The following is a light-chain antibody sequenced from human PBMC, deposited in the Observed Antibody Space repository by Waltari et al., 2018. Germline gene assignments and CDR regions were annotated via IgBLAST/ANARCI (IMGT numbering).Light chain of an antibody. CDR3: QQSYNLPRT. J-gene: IGKJ1*01. CDR2: TAS. V-gene: IGKV1-39*01. CDR1: QNIINY. Sequence: DIQMTQSPSSLSASVGDRVTITCRASQNIINYLNWYQQIPGKAPKILIYTASSLKNGVPSRFSDSGSGTDFTLTISSLQPEDFATYYCQQSYNLPRTFGQGTKVEIK.